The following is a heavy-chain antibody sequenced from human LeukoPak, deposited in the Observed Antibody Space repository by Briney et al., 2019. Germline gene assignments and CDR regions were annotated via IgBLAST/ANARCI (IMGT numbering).Heavy chain of an antibody. CDR1: GFTFSSYW. Sequence: GGSLRLSCAASGFTFSSYWMHWVRQAPGKGLVWVSRINSDGSSTSYADSVKGRFTISRDNAKNTPYLQMNSLRAEDTAVYYCASYHDSSGYLFDYWGQGTLVTVSS. CDR2: INSDGSST. D-gene: IGHD3-22*01. V-gene: IGHV3-74*01. CDR3: ASYHDSSGYLFDY. J-gene: IGHJ4*02.